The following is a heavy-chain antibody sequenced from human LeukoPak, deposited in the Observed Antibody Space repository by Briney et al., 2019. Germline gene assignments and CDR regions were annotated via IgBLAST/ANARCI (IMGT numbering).Heavy chain of an antibody. V-gene: IGHV3-30*01. Sequence: PGGSLRLSCAASGFTFSSYAMHWVRQAPGKGLGWVAVISYDGSNKYYADSVKGRFTISRDNSKNTLYLKTNSLRAEDTAVYYCARDGVGEYSSSWNYFDYWGQGTLVTVSS. CDR2: ISYDGSNK. CDR1: GFTFSSYA. D-gene: IGHD6-6*01. CDR3: ARDGVGEYSSSWNYFDY. J-gene: IGHJ4*02.